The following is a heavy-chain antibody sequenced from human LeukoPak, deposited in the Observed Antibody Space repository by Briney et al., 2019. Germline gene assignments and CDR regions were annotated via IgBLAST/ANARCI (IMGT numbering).Heavy chain of an antibody. Sequence: GGSLRLSCTGSGFTFNTYAMQWVRQAPGKGLEFVSAIGSTGGAASYANSVKGRFTVSRDNSKNTLYLQMGSLRAEDTALYYCARVMIRSGWNIDLWGQGTLVTVSS. CDR2: IGSTGGAA. V-gene: IGHV3-64*01. J-gene: IGHJ5*02. D-gene: IGHD6-19*01. CDR3: ARVMIRSGWNIDL. CDR1: GFTFNTYA.